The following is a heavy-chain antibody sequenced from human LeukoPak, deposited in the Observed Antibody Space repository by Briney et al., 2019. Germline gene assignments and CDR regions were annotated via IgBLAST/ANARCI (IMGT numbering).Heavy chain of an antibody. Sequence: KPSETLSLTCTVSGGSLRSLYWSWIRQPPGKGLEWIANIYYNEYTNYSPSLKSRVTISVDTSKNQFSLKLNSVTAADTAMYYCARVGQWQYYFDYWGQGTQVTVSS. D-gene: IGHD6-19*01. CDR1: GGSLRSLY. CDR3: ARVGQWQYYFDY. J-gene: IGHJ4*02. CDR2: IYYNEYT. V-gene: IGHV4-59*11.